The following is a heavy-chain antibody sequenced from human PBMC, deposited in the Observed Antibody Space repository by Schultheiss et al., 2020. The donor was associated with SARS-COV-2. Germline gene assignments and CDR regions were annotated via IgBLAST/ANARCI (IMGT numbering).Heavy chain of an antibody. J-gene: IGHJ4*02. CDR3: ARGRYYDSSGYYREDY. CDR1: GFTFSSYS. D-gene: IGHD3-22*01. Sequence: GESLKISCAASGFTFSSYSMNWVRQAPGKGLEWVSSISSSSSYIYYADSVKGRFTISRDNAKNSLYLQMNSLRAEDTAVYYCARGRYYDSSGYYREDYWGPGTLVTVSS. CDR2: ISSSSSYI. V-gene: IGHV3-21*01.